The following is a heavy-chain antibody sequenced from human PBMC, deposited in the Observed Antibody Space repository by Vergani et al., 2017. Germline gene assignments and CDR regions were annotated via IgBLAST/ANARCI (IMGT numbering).Heavy chain of an antibody. CDR3: ARDHGDYYDSSGYYYGSNEFDY. J-gene: IGHJ4*02. D-gene: IGHD3-22*01. CDR1: GFTFSSYG. Sequence: QVQLVESGGGVVQPGRSLRLSCAASGFTFSSYGMHWVRQAPGKGLEWVAVIWYDGSNKYYADSVKGRFTISRDNYKNTLYLQMNSLRAEDTAVYYCARDHGDYYDSSGYYYGSNEFDYWGQGTLVTVSS. CDR2: IWYDGSNK. V-gene: IGHV3-33*01.